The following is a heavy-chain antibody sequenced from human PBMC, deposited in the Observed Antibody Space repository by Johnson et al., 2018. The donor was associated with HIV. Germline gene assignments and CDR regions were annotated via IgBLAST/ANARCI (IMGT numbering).Heavy chain of an antibody. V-gene: IGHV3-64*01. D-gene: IGHD1-26*01. Sequence: VQLVESGGGLVQPGGSLRLSCAASGFTFSSYAMHWVRQAPGKGLEYVSAISSNGGSTYYANSVKGRFTISRDNSKNTLYLQMGSLSAEDMAVYYCAREGLIVGATLGAFDIWGQGTMVTVSS. J-gene: IGHJ3*02. CDR3: AREGLIVGATLGAFDI. CDR2: ISSNGGST. CDR1: GFTFSSYA.